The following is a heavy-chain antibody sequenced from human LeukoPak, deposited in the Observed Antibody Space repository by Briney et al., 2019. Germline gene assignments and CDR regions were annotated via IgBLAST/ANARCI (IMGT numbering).Heavy chain of an antibody. CDR2: ISYDGSNK. J-gene: IGHJ4*02. CDR3: AKDRERLRLGELSFDY. Sequence: GGSLRLSCAASGFTFSSYTMHWVRQAPGKGLEWVAFISYDGSNKYYADSVKGRFTICRENAKNSLYLQMNSLRAEDTALYYCAKDRERLRLGELSFDYWGQGTLVTVSS. D-gene: IGHD3-16*02. CDR1: GFTFSSYT. V-gene: IGHV3-30*04.